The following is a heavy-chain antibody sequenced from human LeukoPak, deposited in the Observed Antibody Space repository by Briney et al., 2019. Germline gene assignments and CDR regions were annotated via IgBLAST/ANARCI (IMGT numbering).Heavy chain of an antibody. CDR1: GFTFISYW. Sequence: ESGGSLRLSCAASGFTFISYWMSWVRQAPGKGLEWVANIKQDGSEKYYVDSVKGRFTISRDNAKDSLYLQMNSLRAEDTAVYYCARDGIVVAATDYWGQGTLATVSS. D-gene: IGHD6-19*01. CDR2: IKQDGSEK. CDR3: ARDGIVVAATDY. J-gene: IGHJ4*02. V-gene: IGHV3-7*01.